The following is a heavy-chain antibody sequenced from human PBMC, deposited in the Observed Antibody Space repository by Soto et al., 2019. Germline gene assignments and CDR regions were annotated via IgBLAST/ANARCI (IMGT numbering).Heavy chain of an antibody. CDR3: AKEIDDYYDSSHNLDS. CDR2: IHKSGGRT. D-gene: IGHD3-22*01. Sequence: GGSLRLSCAASGLTFSNYAMNWVRQAPGKRLEWVSTIHKSGGRTYYADSVKGRFTISRDNSKNTLYLHMNTLRAEDTAVYYCAKEIDDYYDSSHNLDSWGQGTLVTVSS. J-gene: IGHJ4*02. CDR1: GLTFSNYA. V-gene: IGHV3-23*01.